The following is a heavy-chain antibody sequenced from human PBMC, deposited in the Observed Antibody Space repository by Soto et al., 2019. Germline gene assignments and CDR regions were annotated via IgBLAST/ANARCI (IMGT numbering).Heavy chain of an antibody. J-gene: IGHJ6*02. CDR1: GDSISSHS. CDR3: ARDRIVVVVAATPVYFYHGMDV. CDR2: IYNSGST. V-gene: IGHV4-59*11. Sequence: QVQLQESGPGLVKPSETLSLTCTVSGDSISSHSWSWIRQAPGKGLEWIGYIYNSGSTNYNPSLKSRVTISVDTSKNQFSLNLSSVTAVDTAVYYCARDRIVVVVAATPVYFYHGMDVWGQGTTVTVSS. D-gene: IGHD2-15*01.